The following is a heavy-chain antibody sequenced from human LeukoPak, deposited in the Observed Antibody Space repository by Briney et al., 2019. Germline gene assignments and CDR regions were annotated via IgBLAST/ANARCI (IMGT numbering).Heavy chain of an antibody. J-gene: IGHJ6*03. V-gene: IGHV4-4*07. CDR1: GGSISSYY. Sequence: SETLSLTCTVSGGSISSYYWSWIRQPAGKGLEWIGRIYTRGTNYNPSLKSRVMMSFDTSKNQLSLKLSSVTAADTAVYYCARLHYGGNYGYNYYYMDVWGKGTTVTISS. CDR2: IYTRGT. CDR3: ARLHYGGNYGYNYYYMDV. D-gene: IGHD4-23*01.